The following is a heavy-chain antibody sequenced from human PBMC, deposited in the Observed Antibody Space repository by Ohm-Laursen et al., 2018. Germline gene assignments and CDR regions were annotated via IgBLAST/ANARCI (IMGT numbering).Heavy chain of an antibody. Sequence: TLSLTCTVSGGSISSGDYYWSWIRQHPGKGLEWIGYIYYSGSTYYNPSLKSRVTISVDTSKNQFSLNLSSVTVADTAVYYCARVYGMEIQFWSLGYWGQGTLVTVSS. CDR2: IYYSGST. D-gene: IGHD5-18*01. V-gene: IGHV4-31*03. CDR3: ARVYGMEIQFWSLGY. CDR1: GGSISSGDYY. J-gene: IGHJ4*02.